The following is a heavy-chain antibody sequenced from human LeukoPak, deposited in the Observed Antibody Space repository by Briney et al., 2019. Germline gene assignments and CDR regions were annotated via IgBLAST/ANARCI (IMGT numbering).Heavy chain of an antibody. J-gene: IGHJ4*02. CDR2: IYYSGST. CDR1: GGSISIYY. V-gene: IGHV4-59*08. Sequence: SSETLSLTCTVSGGSISIYYWSWIRQPPGKGLEWIGYIYYSGSTNYNPSLKSRVTISVDTSKNQFSLKLSSLTAVDTAVYYCARRHWGPIDYWGQGTLVTVSS. D-gene: IGHD7-27*01. CDR3: ARRHWGPIDY.